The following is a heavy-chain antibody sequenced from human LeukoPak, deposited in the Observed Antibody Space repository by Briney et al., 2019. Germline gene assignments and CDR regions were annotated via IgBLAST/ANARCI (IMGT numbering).Heavy chain of an antibody. J-gene: IGHJ4*02. D-gene: IGHD2-15*01. CDR2: ISSDGSTK. V-gene: IGHV3-30-3*01. CDR3: ARVSCGGGSCHDY. Sequence: GGSLRLSCAASGFTFSSSPMHWVRQAPGMGLEWVSVISSDGSTKFYADSVKGRFTISRDNAKNSLYLQMNSLRAEDTAVYYCARVSCGGGSCHDYWGQGTLVSASS. CDR1: GFTFSSSP.